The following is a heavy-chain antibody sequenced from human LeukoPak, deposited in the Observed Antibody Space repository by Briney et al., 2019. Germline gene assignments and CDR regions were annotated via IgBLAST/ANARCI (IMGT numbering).Heavy chain of an antibody. D-gene: IGHD3-9*01. Sequence: GGSLRLSGAASGFTFSDYYMSWIRQAPGKGLEWVSYISSSSSYTNYADSVKGRFTISRDNAKNSLYLQMNSLRAEDTAVYYCARSTYDILTGYSDWFDPWGQGTLVTVSS. CDR2: ISSSSSYT. CDR1: GFTFSDYY. J-gene: IGHJ5*02. CDR3: ARSTYDILTGYSDWFDP. V-gene: IGHV3-11*06.